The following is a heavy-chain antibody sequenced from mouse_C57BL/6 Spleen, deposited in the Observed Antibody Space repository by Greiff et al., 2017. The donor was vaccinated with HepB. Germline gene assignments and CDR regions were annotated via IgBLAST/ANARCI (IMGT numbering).Heavy chain of an antibody. CDR2: IDPENGDT. V-gene: IGHV14-4*01. CDR1: GFNIKDDY. J-gene: IGHJ4*01. D-gene: IGHD2-3*01. CDR3: TTYFFDDGYYGNYNYAMDY. Sequence: EVQLVESGAELVRPGASVKLSCTASGFNIKDDYMHWVKQRPEQGLEWIGWIDPENGDTEYASKFQGKATITADTSSNTAYLQLSSLTSEDTAVYYCTTYFFDDGYYGNYNYAMDYWGQGTSVTVSS.